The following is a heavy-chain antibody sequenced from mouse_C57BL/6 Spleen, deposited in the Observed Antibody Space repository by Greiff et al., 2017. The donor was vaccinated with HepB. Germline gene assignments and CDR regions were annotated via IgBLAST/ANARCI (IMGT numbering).Heavy chain of an antibody. J-gene: IGHJ2*01. CDR2: ISSGGSYT. V-gene: IGHV5-6*02. CDR3: ARHGNSFDY. D-gene: IGHD4-1*01. CDR1: GFTFSSYG. Sequence: DVMLVESGGDLVKPGGSLKLSCAASGFTFSSYGMSWVRQTPDKRLEWVATISSGGSYTYYPDSVKGRFTISRDNAKNTLYLQMSSLKSEDTAMYYCARHGNSFDYWGQGTTLTVSS.